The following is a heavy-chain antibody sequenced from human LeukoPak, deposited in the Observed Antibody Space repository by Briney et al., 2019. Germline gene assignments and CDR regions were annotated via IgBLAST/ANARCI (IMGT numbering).Heavy chain of an antibody. J-gene: IGHJ6*02. CDR3: ANSRECTNGVCYGPTYYYYYGMDV. CDR1: GFTFSSYA. D-gene: IGHD2-8*01. V-gene: IGHV3-23*01. CDR2: ISGSGGST. Sequence: PGGSLRLSCAASGFTFSSYAMSWVRQAPGKGLEWVSAISGSGGSTYYADSVKGRFTISRDNSKNTLYLQMNSLRAEDTAVYYCANSRECTNGVCYGPTYYYYYGMDVWGQGTTVTVSS.